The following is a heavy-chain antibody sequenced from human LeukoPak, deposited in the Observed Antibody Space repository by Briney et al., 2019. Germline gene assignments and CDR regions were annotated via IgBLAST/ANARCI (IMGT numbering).Heavy chain of an antibody. J-gene: IGHJ4*02. D-gene: IGHD3-10*01. Sequence: PGGALRLSCAASGFTFSSYGMHWVRQAPGKGLEWVAVIWYDGSNKYYADSVKGRFTISSDNSKNTLYLQMNSLRAEDTAVYYCARERGSGSCLDYWGQGTLVTVSS. CDR1: GFTFSSYG. CDR3: ARERGSGSCLDY. V-gene: IGHV3-33*01. CDR2: IWYDGSNK.